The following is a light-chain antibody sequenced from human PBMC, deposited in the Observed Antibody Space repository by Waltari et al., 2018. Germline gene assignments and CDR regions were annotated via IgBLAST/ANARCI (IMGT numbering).Light chain of an antibody. CDR3: QTGGHGTWV. Sequence: QLVLTQSPSASASLGASVKLTCTLSSGHSSNVIAWHQQQPEKGPRYLMKVNSDGSHSKGDDIPDRFSGSSSGAEHYLTISSLQSEDEADYYCQTGGHGTWVFGGRTKLTVL. J-gene: IGLJ3*02. V-gene: IGLV4-69*01. CDR2: VNSDGSH. CDR1: SGHSSNV.